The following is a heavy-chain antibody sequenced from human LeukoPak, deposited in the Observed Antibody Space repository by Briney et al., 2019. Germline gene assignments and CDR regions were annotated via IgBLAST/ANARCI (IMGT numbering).Heavy chain of an antibody. V-gene: IGHV2-5*01. Sequence: ESGPTLVKPTQTLTLTCTFSGFSLSTSGVGVGWIRQPPGKALEWLALIYWNEDKRYSPSLKSRLTITKDTSKNQVVLTMTNMDPVDTATYYCAHSLSQLWSHYYFDYWGQGTLVTVSS. CDR1: GFSLSTSGVG. CDR3: AHSLSQLWSHYYFDY. J-gene: IGHJ4*02. CDR2: IYWNEDK. D-gene: IGHD5-18*01.